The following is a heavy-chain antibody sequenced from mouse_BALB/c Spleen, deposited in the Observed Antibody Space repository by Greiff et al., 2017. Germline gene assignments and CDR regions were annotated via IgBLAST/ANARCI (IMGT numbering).Heavy chain of an antibody. D-gene: IGHD2-10*02. CDR1: GFTFSSYA. Sequence: DVMLVESGGGLVKPGGSLKLSCAASGFTFSSYAMSWVRQTPEKRLEWVATISSGGSYTYYPDSVKGRFTISRDNAKNTLYLQMSSLRSEDTAMYYCARHYSGLVWEDAMDYWGQGTSVTVSS. CDR3: ARHYSGLVWEDAMDY. V-gene: IGHV5-9-3*01. CDR2: ISSGGSYT. J-gene: IGHJ4*01.